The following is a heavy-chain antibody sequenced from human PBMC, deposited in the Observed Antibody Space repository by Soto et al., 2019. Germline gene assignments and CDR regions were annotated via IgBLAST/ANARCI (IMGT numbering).Heavy chain of an antibody. Sequence: PGGSLRLSCAASRFTFSSYGMHWVRQAPGKGLEWVAVISYDGRNTHYAESVKGRFSISRDNSKKTLYLEMDSLRVEDTAVYFCAKDKGHCSTINCYPSGFDPRGQGTLVTVSS. CDR3: AKDKGHCSTINCYPSGFDP. V-gene: IGHV3-30*18. CDR1: RFTFSSYG. J-gene: IGHJ5*02. CDR2: ISYDGRNT. D-gene: IGHD2-2*01.